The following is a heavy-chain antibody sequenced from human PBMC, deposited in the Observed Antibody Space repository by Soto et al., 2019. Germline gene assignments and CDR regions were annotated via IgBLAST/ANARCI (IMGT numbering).Heavy chain of an antibody. CDR2: IYWNDDK. D-gene: IGHD3-10*01. CDR3: AHSSPSTILWFGELLSSPFDY. Sequence: SGPTLVNPTQTLTLTCTFSGFSLSTSGVGVGRIRQPPGKALEWLALIYWNDDKRYGPSLKSRLTITKDTSKNQVVLTMTNMDPVDTATYYCAHSSPSTILWFGELLSSPFDYWGQGTLVTV. V-gene: IGHV2-5*01. CDR1: GFSLSTSGVG. J-gene: IGHJ4*02.